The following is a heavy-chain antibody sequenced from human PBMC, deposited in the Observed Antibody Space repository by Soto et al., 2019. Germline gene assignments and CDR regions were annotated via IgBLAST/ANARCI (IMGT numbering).Heavy chain of an antibody. Sequence: QVQLVESGGGVVQPGRSLRLSCAASGFTFSSYAMHWVRQAPGKGLEWVAVISYDGSNKYYADSVKGRFTISRDNSKNTLYLQMNSLRAEDTAVYYCARVVGAADYWGQGTLVTVSS. D-gene: IGHD1-26*01. CDR2: ISYDGSNK. J-gene: IGHJ4*02. V-gene: IGHV3-30-3*01. CDR3: ARVVGAADY. CDR1: GFTFSSYA.